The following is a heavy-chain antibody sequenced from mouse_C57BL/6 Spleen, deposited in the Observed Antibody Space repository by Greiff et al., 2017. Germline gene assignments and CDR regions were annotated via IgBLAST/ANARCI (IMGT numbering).Heavy chain of an antibody. CDR3: ARGASGSSIYYAMDY. Sequence: VQLQQSGPELVKPGASVKISCKASGYAFSSSWMNWVKQRPGKGLEWIGRIYPGDGDTNYNGKFKGKATLTADKSSSTAYMQLSSLTSEDSAVYYCARGASGSSIYYAMDYWGQGTSVTVSS. D-gene: IGHD1-1*01. CDR1: GYAFSSSW. J-gene: IGHJ4*01. CDR2: IYPGDGDT. V-gene: IGHV1-82*01.